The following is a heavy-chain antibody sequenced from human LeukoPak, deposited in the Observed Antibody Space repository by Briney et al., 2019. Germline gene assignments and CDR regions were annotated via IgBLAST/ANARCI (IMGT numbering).Heavy chain of an antibody. Sequence: QPGGSLRLSCAASGFTFSSYVMSWVRQAPGKGLEWVSAISGSGGSSPYADSVKGRFTISRDNSKNTLYLQMNRLRAEDTAVYYCAKGYCASSTCYARFDTWGQGTLVTVSP. CDR1: GFTFSSYV. J-gene: IGHJ4*02. V-gene: IGHV3-23*01. D-gene: IGHD2-2*01. CDR3: AKGYCASSTCYARFDT. CDR2: ISGSGGSS.